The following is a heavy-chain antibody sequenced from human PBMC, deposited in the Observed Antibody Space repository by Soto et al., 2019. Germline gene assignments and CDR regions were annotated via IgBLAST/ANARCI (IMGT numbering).Heavy chain of an antibody. CDR2: IIPIFGTA. V-gene: IGHV1-69*13. CDR3: ARVGRGEIRPYYYYGMVV. Sequence: SLKLYWKTSGGTFSSRPTSWVRQAPGQLFEWMGGIIPIFGTANYAQKFPGRVTITADESTSTAYMELSSLRSEDTAVYYWARVGRGEIRPYYYYGMVVGRQGTPVT. CDR1: GGTFSSRP. D-gene: IGHD3-16*01. J-gene: IGHJ6*02.